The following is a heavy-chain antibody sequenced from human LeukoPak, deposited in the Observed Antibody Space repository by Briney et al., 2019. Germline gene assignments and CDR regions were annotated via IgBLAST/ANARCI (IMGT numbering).Heavy chain of an antibody. Sequence: PSETLSLTCTVSGGSISSSSYYWSWIRQPAGKGLEWIGRIYTSGSTNYNPSLKSRVTISVDTSKNQFSLKLSSVTAADTAVYYCAGGDRLLWFGELSDAFDIWGQGTMVTVSS. J-gene: IGHJ3*02. V-gene: IGHV4-61*02. CDR1: GGSISSSSYY. CDR3: AGGDRLLWFGELSDAFDI. CDR2: IYTSGST. D-gene: IGHD3-10*01.